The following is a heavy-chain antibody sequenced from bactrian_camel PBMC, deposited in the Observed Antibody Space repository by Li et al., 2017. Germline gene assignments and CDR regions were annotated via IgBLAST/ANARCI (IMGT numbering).Heavy chain of an antibody. Sequence: VQLVESGGGSVQAGGSLRLSCAYAGYPVDSYCMGWFRQTPGKEREGVASIVKNGTVSYADSVKGRFTISKDNAKNTLYLQMDSLKPEDTAMYYCAAVPRGWGTWGDDERNYWGQGTQVTVS. CDR3: AAVPRGWGTWGDDERNY. V-gene: IGHV3S6*01. CDR1: GYPVDSYC. J-gene: IGHJ4*01. D-gene: IGHD5*01. CDR2: IVKNGTVS.